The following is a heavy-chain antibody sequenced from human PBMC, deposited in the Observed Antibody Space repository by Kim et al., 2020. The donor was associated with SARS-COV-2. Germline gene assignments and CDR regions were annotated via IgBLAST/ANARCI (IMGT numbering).Heavy chain of an antibody. J-gene: IGHJ3*02. CDR2: INPSGGST. D-gene: IGHD3-9*01. V-gene: IGHV1-46*01. CDR1: GYTFTSYY. CDR3: ARVGEYLLTGSTGDDAFDI. Sequence: ASVKVSCKASGYTFTSYYMHWVRQAPGQGLEWMGIINPSGGSTSYAQKFQGRVTMTRDTSTSTVYMELSSLRSEDTAVYYCARVGEYLLTGSTGDDAFDIWGQGTMVTVSS.